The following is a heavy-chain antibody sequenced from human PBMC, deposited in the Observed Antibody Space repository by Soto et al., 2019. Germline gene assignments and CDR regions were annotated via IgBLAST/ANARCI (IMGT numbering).Heavy chain of an antibody. CDR1: GGTFSSYA. CDR2: IIPIFGTA. Sequence: SVKVSCKTSGGTFSSYAISWVRQAPGQGLEWMGCIIPIFGTANYAQKFQGRVTITADKSTSTAYMELSSLRSEDTAVYYCATRSTFHSYYYGMDVWGQGTTVTVSS. D-gene: IGHD3-16*01. CDR3: ATRSTFHSYYYGMDV. V-gene: IGHV1-69*06. J-gene: IGHJ6*02.